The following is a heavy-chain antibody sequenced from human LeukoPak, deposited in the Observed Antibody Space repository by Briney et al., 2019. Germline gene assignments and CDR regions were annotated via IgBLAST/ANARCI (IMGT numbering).Heavy chain of an antibody. D-gene: IGHD6-19*01. V-gene: IGHV3-66*01. CDR2: IYSGGST. J-gene: IGHJ6*02. CDR3: ARDLGSSGWYDYYYYGMDV. CDR1: GFTVSSNY. Sequence: GASLRLSCAASGFTVSSNYMSWVRQAPGKGLEWVSVIYSGGSTYYADSVKGRFTISRDNSKNTLYLQMNSLRAEDTAVYYCARDLGSSGWYDYYYYGMDVWGQGTTVTVSS.